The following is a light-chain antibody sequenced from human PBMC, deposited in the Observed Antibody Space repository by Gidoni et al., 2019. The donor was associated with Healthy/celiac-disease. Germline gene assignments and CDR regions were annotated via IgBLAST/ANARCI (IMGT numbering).Light chain of an antibody. CDR3: GTWDSSLSVVV. CDR2: DNN. V-gene: IGLV1-51*01. CDR1: SSNIGNNY. J-gene: IGLJ2*01. Sequence: QSVLTQPPSVSAAPGQQVTISCSGSSSNIGNNYVSWYQQLPGTAPKLLIYDNNKRPSGIPDRFSGSKSGTSATLGITGRQTGDEADYYCGTWDSSLSVVVFGGGTKLTVL.